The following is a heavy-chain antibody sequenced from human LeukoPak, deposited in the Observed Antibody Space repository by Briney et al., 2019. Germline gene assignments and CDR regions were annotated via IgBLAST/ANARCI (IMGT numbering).Heavy chain of an antibody. Sequence: SQTLSLTCAVSGGSISSGGYSWSWIRQPPGKGLEWIGFISYSGSTYHNPSLKSRVTMSVDTSKNQFSLNLRSVTAADTAVYYCARHLWSSGYYFDYWGQGTLVTVSS. J-gene: IGHJ4*02. V-gene: IGHV4-30-4*07. CDR2: ISYSGST. CDR1: GGSISSGGYS. CDR3: ARHLWSSGYYFDY. D-gene: IGHD3-22*01.